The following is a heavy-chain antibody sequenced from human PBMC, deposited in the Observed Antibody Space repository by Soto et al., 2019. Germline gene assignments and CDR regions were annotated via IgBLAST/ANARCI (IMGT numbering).Heavy chain of an antibody. CDR1: GFDFSYYW. D-gene: IGHD1-1*01. Sequence: GGSLRLSCVTSGFDFSYYWIHWIRQAPGKGLVWVSRIDPDGTTTNYADSVKGRFTVSRDNAKDTAYLQMDSLTADDTALYYCTRGLRPSSAGTGAYWGQGTLVTVS. CDR2: IDPDGTTT. CDR3: TRGLRPSSAGTGAY. V-gene: IGHV3-74*01. J-gene: IGHJ1*01.